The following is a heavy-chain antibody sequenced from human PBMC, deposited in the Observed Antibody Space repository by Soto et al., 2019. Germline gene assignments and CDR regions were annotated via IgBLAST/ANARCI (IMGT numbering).Heavy chain of an antibody. CDR1: GGSISSGGYY. J-gene: IGHJ6*02. CDR3: ASGKILTGDKGTYYYYGMDV. V-gene: IGHV4-31*03. Sequence: SETLSLTCTVSGGSISSGGYYWSWIRQHPGKGLEWIGYIYYSGSTYYNPSLKSRVTISVDTSKNQFSLKLSSVTAADTAVYYCASGKILTGDKGTYYYYGMDVWGQGTTVTVSS. D-gene: IGHD3-9*01. CDR2: IYYSGST.